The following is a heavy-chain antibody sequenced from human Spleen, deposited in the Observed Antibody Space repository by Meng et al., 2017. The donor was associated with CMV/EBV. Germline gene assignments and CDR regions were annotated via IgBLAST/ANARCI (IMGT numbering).Heavy chain of an antibody. CDR1: GYTFRSFG. D-gene: IGHD3-16*01. CDR3: ARDGGRIDY. Sequence: VSCTPSGYTFRSFGISWVRQAPGQGLEWMGWISVYNGDTHYAQKFQDRVTMTTDTSTSTAHMRLRSLRSEDTAIYYCARDGGRIDYWGQGTLVTVSS. CDR2: ISVYNGDT. J-gene: IGHJ4*02. V-gene: IGHV1-18*01.